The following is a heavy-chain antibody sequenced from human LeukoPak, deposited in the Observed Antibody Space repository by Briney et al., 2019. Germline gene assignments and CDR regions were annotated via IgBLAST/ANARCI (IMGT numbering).Heavy chain of an antibody. D-gene: IGHD4-17*01. CDR2: IYYSGST. CDR3: ARVGDYGGYSFDY. CDR1: GGSISSYY. Sequence: PSETLSLTCTVSGGSISSYYWSWIRQPPGKGLEWIGYIYYSGSTNYNPSLKGRVTISVDTSKNQFSLKLSSVTAADTAVYYCARVGDYGGYSFDYWGQGTLVTVSS. J-gene: IGHJ4*02. V-gene: IGHV4-59*01.